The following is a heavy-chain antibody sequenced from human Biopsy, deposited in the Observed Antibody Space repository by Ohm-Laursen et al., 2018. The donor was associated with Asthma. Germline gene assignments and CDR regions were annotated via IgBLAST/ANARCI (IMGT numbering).Heavy chain of an antibody. CDR1: GGTFSSNS. D-gene: IGHD5-12*01. CDR3: ARGYSGSDRIVYYYSGLEV. Sequence: SVKVSCKASGGTFSSNSINWVRQAPGQGLEWMGGLIPVLGTPDHAQMFEGRVTITADESTSTAYMELSSLSSEDTAVYYCARGYSGSDRIVYYYSGLEVWGRGTTVTVSS. CDR2: LIPVLGTP. J-gene: IGHJ6*02. V-gene: IGHV1-69*13.